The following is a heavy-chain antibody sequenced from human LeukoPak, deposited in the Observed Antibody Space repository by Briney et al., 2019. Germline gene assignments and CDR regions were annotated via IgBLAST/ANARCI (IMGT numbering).Heavy chain of an antibody. V-gene: IGHV4-39*07. J-gene: IGHJ5*02. CDR1: GDSISSSSYY. CDR3: ARGVFGRFDP. CDR2: INQSGST. Sequence: SETLSLTCTVSGDSISSSSYYWGRIRQPPGKGLEWIGEINQSGSTNYNPSLKSRVTISVDTSKNQFFLNLNSVTAADTATYYCARGVFGRFDPWGQGTQVTVSS. D-gene: IGHD3-10*01.